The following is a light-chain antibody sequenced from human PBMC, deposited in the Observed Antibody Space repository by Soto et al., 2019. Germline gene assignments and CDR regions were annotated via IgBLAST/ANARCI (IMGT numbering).Light chain of an antibody. Sequence: EIVLTQSPGTLSLSPGERATLSCRASQSVSSYLAWYQQKPSQAPRLLIYDASNRATGIPARFSGSGSGTDFTLTISSLEPEDFAVYYCQQRSNWPPLTFGGGTKVDIK. CDR2: DAS. CDR1: QSVSSY. V-gene: IGKV3-11*01. CDR3: QQRSNWPPLT. J-gene: IGKJ4*01.